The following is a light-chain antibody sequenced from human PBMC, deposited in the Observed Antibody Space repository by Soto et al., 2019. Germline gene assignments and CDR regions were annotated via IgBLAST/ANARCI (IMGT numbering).Light chain of an antibody. Sequence: PQSPDPLSLSPGERATLCCRASQSVSSNLAWYQQKPGQPPRILIFGASTRVTGVPARFSGSGSGTEFTLTITSLQSDDFAVYYCLQYNNWPEYTLGQGTKVDIK. CDR2: GAS. CDR3: LQYNNWPEYT. CDR1: QSVSSN. V-gene: IGKV3-15*01. J-gene: IGKJ2*01.